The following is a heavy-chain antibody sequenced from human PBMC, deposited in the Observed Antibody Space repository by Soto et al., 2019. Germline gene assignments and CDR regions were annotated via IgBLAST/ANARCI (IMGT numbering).Heavy chain of an antibody. CDR2: IVVGSGNT. CDR1: GFTFTSSA. D-gene: IGHD6-6*01. V-gene: IGHV1-58*02. Sequence: GASVKVSCKASGFTFTSSAMQWVRQARGQRLEWIGWIVVGSGNTNYAQKFQERVTITRDMSTSTAYMELSSLRSEDTAVYYCARAQIYSSSSPFDYWGQGTLVTVSS. J-gene: IGHJ4*02. CDR3: ARAQIYSSSSPFDY.